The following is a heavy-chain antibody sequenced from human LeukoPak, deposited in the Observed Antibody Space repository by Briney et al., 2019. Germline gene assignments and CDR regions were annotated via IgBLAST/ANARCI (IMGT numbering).Heavy chain of an antibody. J-gene: IGHJ6*03. V-gene: IGHV4-4*07. D-gene: IGHD2-2*01. CDR3: ARDRIQGYCSSTSCYENHYYCYYMDV. CDR2: IYTSGST. Sequence: SETLSLTCTVSGGSISSYYWSWIRQPAGKGLEWIGRIYTSGSTNYNPSLKSRVTMSVDTSKNQFSLKLSSVTAADTAVYYCARDRIQGYCSSTSCYENHYYCYYMDVWGKGTTVTVSS. CDR1: GGSISSYY.